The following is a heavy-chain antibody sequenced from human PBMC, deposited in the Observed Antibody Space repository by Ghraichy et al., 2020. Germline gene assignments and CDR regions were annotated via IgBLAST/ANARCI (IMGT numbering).Heavy chain of an antibody. J-gene: IGHJ4*02. D-gene: IGHD2-2*02. Sequence: SETLSLTCTVSGGSISSYYWNWIRQPAGKGLEWIGRVYTSGGTNYNPSLKSRVTISVATSKSQFSLKVTSVTAADTAVYYCARTALNCSTTSCYTFDYWGQGTLVTVSS. CDR2: VYTSGGT. CDR1: GGSISSYY. CDR3: ARTALNCSTTSCYTFDY. V-gene: IGHV4-4*07.